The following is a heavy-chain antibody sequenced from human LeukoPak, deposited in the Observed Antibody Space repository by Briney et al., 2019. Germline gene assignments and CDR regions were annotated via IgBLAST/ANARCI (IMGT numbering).Heavy chain of an antibody. Sequence: ASVKVSCKASGYTFTSYGISWVRQAPGQGLEWMGWISAYNGNTNHAQKFQGRVTMTRDMSTSTVYMELSSLRSEDTAVYYCARVAGPRDYWGQGTLVTVSS. CDR3: ARVAGPRDY. CDR2: ISAYNGNT. J-gene: IGHJ4*02. CDR1: GYTFTSYG. V-gene: IGHV1-18*01.